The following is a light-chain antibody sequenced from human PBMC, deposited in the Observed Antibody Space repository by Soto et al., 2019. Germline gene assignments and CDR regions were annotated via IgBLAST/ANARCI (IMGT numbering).Light chain of an antibody. CDR2: RAS. Sequence: DIQMTQSPATLSASVGDRVTITCRASQSVSIWLASYQQKPGKAPKFLIYRASSLESRVSARFSGSGSGTEFTLPISSLQPDDSATYYCQQYNSFPFIFGQGTKLEIK. CDR1: QSVSIW. CDR3: QQYNSFPFI. V-gene: IGKV1-5*03. J-gene: IGKJ2*01.